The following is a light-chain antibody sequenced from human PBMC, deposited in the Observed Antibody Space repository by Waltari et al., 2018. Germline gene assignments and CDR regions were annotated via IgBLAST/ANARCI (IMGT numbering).Light chain of an antibody. CDR1: QSVSRS. J-gene: IGKJ1*01. Sequence: IVLTQSPGTLSLSPGERATLSCRASQSVSRSLAWYQQKPGQAPKLLIYGASTRATGSPDRFTGSGSGTDFSLTISSLELEDFAIYFCQHYVRLPATFSQGTKVEIK. CDR3: QHYVRLPAT. CDR2: GAS. V-gene: IGKV3-20*01.